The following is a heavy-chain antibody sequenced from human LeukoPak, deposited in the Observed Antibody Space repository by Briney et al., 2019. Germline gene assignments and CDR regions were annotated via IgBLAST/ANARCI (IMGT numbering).Heavy chain of an antibody. CDR1: GFNIHDYG. J-gene: IGHJ4*02. V-gene: IGHV3-20*04. D-gene: IGHD1-26*01. CDR2: ISWNGGST. Sequence: GGSLRLSCAASGFNIHDYGMTWVRQAPGEGLEWVSGISWNGGSTSYVDSVKGRFTISRDNAKNSLYLQMNSLRGEDTALYFCARGSGSYSTYFDFWGQGILVTVSS. CDR3: ARGSGSYSTYFDF.